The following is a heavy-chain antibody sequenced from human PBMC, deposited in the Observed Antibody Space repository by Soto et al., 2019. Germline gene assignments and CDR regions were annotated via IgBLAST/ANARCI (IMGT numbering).Heavy chain of an antibody. Sequence: QVQLVQSGVEVRQPASSVKVSCKTSGGTFSSYAISWVRQAPGQGLEWMGGIVPIVDTSTYAQKFQGRVTITADESTSTVYMDLSSLRSDDTAVYYCVRVVAIPGYPDNWGQGTLVTVSS. V-gene: IGHV1-69*12. CDR3: VRVVAIPGYPDN. D-gene: IGHD5-12*01. CDR2: IVPIVDTS. CDR1: GGTFSSYA. J-gene: IGHJ4*02.